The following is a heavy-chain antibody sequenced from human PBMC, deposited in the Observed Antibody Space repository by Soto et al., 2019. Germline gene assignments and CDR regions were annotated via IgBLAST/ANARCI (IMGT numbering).Heavy chain of an antibody. CDR2: FNSGTGYI. V-gene: IGHV3-21*01. CDR3: GRDAPRGGGGTVVGMDV. D-gene: IGHD2-2*01. J-gene: IGHJ6*02. Sequence: GGSLRLSCAASGFTFSSYSMNWVRQAPGKGLEWVSSFNSGTGYIYYVDSVKGRFTISSDNAKNSLYVQLNSLRAEDTAVYYWGRDAPRGGGGTVVGMDVWGQGTTVTVSS. CDR1: GFTFSSYS.